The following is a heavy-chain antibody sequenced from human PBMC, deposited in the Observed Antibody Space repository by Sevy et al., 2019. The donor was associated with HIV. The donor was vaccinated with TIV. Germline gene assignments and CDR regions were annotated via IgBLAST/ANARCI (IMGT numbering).Heavy chain of an antibody. Sequence: GGSLRLSCAASGFTFSSYGMHWVRQAPGKGLEWVAVIWYDGINKYYGDSVKGRFTISRDNSKNTVYLQMTNLRAEDTAVYYCAIAGDIVEVAAHYGMDVWGQGTTVTVSS. J-gene: IGHJ6*02. V-gene: IGHV3-33*03. CDR2: IWYDGINK. D-gene: IGHD2-15*01. CDR3: AIAGDIVEVAAHYGMDV. CDR1: GFTFSSYG.